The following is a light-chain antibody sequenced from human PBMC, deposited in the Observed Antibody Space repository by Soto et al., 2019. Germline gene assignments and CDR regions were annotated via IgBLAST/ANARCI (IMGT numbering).Light chain of an antibody. Sequence: QSVLTQPASVSGSPGQSITISCTGTNSDVGDYNYVSWYQQHPGKAPKLIIYEVSNRPSGISDRFSASKSGNTASLTISGLQAEEEADYYCISYTNSNTRVFGTWTKVTVL. CDR3: ISYTNSNTRV. CDR2: EVS. J-gene: IGLJ1*01. CDR1: NSDVGDYNY. V-gene: IGLV2-14*01.